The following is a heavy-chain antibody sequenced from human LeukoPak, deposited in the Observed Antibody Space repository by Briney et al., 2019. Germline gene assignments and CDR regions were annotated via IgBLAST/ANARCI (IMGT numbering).Heavy chain of an antibody. CDR2: ISSSSSYI. D-gene: IGHD3-9*01. Sequence: PGGSLRLSCAASGFTFSSYSMNWVRQAPGKVLEWVSSISSSSSYIYYADSVKGRFTISRDNAKNSLYLQMNSLRAEDTAVYYCARDQSPYYDILTGYYSGPNFDYWGQGTLVTVSS. V-gene: IGHV3-21*01. J-gene: IGHJ4*02. CDR1: GFTFSSYS. CDR3: ARDQSPYYDILTGYYSGPNFDY.